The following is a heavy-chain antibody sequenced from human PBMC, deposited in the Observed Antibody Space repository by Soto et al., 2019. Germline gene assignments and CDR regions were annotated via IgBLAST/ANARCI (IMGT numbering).Heavy chain of an antibody. V-gene: IGHV5-51*01. J-gene: IGHJ4*02. CDR1: AYSFTSYW. Sequence: GESLKISGKGSAYSFTSYWIGWVLQMPEKGLEWMGIIYPGDSDTKYSPAFQGQVTISADKSISTAYLQWSSLKASDTAMYYCASGIAADIDSWGQGTLVTVSS. D-gene: IGHD6-13*01. CDR2: IYPGDSDT. CDR3: ASGIAADIDS.